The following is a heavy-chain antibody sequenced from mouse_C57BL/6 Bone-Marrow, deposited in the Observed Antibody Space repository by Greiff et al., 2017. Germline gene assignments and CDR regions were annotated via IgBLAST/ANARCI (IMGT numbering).Heavy chain of an antibody. CDR1: GFTFSSYG. Sequence: EVKLQESGGDLVKPGGSLKLSCAASGFTFSSYGMSWVRQTPDKRLEWVATISSGGSYTYYPDSVKGRFTISRDNAKNTLYLQMSSLKSEDTAMYYCARPDGYCWYFDVWGTGTTVTVSS. V-gene: IGHV5-6*01. CDR2: ISSGGSYT. CDR3: ARPDGYCWYFDV. D-gene: IGHD2-3*01. J-gene: IGHJ1*03.